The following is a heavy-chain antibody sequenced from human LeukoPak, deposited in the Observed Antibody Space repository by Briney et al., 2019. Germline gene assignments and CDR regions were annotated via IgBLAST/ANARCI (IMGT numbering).Heavy chain of an antibody. J-gene: IGHJ4*02. CDR3: ARGNYDFWSGYYDY. Sequence: SETLSLTCTVSGGSISSSSYYWDWIRQPPGKGLEWIGSIYYSGSTNYNPSLKSRVTISVDTSKNQFSLKLSSVTAADTAVYYCARGNYDFWSGYYDYWGQGTPVTVSS. CDR1: GGSISSSSYY. CDR2: IYYSGST. D-gene: IGHD3-3*01. V-gene: IGHV4-39*07.